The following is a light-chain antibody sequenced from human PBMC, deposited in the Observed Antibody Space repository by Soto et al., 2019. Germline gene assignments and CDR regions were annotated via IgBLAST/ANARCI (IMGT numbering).Light chain of an antibody. Sequence: QSVLTQPASVSGSPGQSITISCTGTSSDVGGFDYVSWYQQHPGKAPKLMIYEVSNRPSGVSNRFSGSKSGNTASLTISGLQADDEAEYYCSSYTTYSSLGVFGGGTKLTVL. CDR1: SSDVGGFDY. J-gene: IGLJ2*01. CDR2: EVS. CDR3: SSYTTYSSLGV. V-gene: IGLV2-14*01.